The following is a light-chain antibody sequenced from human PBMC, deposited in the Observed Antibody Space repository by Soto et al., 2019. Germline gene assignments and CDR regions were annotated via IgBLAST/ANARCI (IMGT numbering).Light chain of an antibody. Sequence: NFMLTQPHSVSESPGKTVTISCTRSSGSIASNYVQWYQQRPGSAPTTVLYEDNQRPSGVPDRFSGSIDSSSNSASLTISGLKTEDEADYFCQSYDSSKLVVFGGGTKLTVL. V-gene: IGLV6-57*04. CDR1: SGSIASNY. CDR3: QSYDSSKLVV. J-gene: IGLJ2*01. CDR2: EDN.